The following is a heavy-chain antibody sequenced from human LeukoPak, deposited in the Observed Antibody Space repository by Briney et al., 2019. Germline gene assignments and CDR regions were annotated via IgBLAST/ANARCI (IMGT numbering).Heavy chain of an antibody. CDR3: ARERDGYCGGDCYYYYGMDV. V-gene: IGHV3-66*01. Sequence: GGSLRLSCTASGFAVSSNYINWVRQAPGKGLEWVSVIHTGGNTYYADSVKGRFTISRDSSKNTVYLQMNSLRAEDTALYYCARERDGYCGGDCYYYYGMDVWGQGTTVTVS. D-gene: IGHD2-21*02. J-gene: IGHJ6*02. CDR2: IHTGGNT. CDR1: GFAVSSNY.